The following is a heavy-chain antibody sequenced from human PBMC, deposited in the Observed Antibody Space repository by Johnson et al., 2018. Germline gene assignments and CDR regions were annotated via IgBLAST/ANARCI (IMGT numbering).Heavy chain of an antibody. Sequence: VQLVESGGGLIQPGGSLRLSCAASGFTVRSNYMSWVRQAPGKGLEWVSVISGSGGSTYYADSVKGRFTISRDNSKNTLYLQMNSLRAEDTAVYYCAKEHSSTFYGMDVWGQGTTVTVSS. D-gene: IGHD6-13*01. J-gene: IGHJ6*02. CDR1: GFTVRSNY. CDR2: ISGSGGST. V-gene: IGHV3-23*04. CDR3: AKEHSSTFYGMDV.